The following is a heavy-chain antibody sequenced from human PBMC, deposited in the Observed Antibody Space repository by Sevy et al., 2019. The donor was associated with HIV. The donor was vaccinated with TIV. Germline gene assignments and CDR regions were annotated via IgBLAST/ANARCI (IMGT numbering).Heavy chain of an antibody. D-gene: IGHD5-12*01. CDR2: INHSGST. Sequence: SETLSLTCAVYGGSFSGYYWSWIRQPPGKGLEWTGEINHSGSTNYNPSLKSRVTISVDTSKNQFSLKLSSVTAADTAVYYCARVEMATRPYYFDYWGQGTLVTVSS. CDR1: GGSFSGYY. CDR3: ARVEMATRPYYFDY. V-gene: IGHV4-34*01. J-gene: IGHJ4*02.